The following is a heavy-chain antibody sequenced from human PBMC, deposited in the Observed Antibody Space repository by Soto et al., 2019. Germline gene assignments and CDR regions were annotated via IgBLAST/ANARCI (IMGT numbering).Heavy chain of an antibody. CDR1: GGSISSGGYY. J-gene: IGHJ6*02. CDR2: IYYSGST. D-gene: IGHD2-2*01. V-gene: IGHV4-31*03. CDR3: ARALVYCSSTSCYEYYYYGMDV. Sequence: LSLTCTVSGGSISSGGYYWSWIRQHPGKGLEWIGYIYYSGSTYYNPSLKSRVTISVDTSKNQFSLKLSSVTAADTAVYYCARALVYCSSTSCYEYYYYGMDVWGQGTTVTVSS.